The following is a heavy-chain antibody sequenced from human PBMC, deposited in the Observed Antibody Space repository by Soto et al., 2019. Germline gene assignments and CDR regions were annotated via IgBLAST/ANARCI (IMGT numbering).Heavy chain of an antibody. CDR2: TRNKANSYTT. CDR1: GFTFSDHY. Sequence: EVQLVESGGGLVQPGGSLRLSCAASGFTFSDHYMDWVRQAPGKGLEWVGLTRNKANSYTTEYAASVKGRFTISRDDSKNSLYLQMNSLKTEDTAVYYWARGGHDYGDYVEPFDWYFDLWGRGTLVTVSA. D-gene: IGHD4-17*01. CDR3: ARGGHDYGDYVEPFDWYFDL. V-gene: IGHV3-72*01. J-gene: IGHJ2*01.